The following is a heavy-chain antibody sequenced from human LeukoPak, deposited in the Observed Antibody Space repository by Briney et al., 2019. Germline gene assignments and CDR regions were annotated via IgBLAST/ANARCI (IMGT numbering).Heavy chain of an antibody. CDR3: AKRRGLELTYYYHMDV. D-gene: IGHD1-7*01. V-gene: IGHV3-23*01. Sequence: AGGSLRLSCAASGFTFSSYGMSWVRQAPGKGLEWVSAISGSGGSTYYADSVKGRFTISRDNSKNTLYLQMNSLRADDTAVYYCAKRRGLELTYYYHMDVWGKGTTVTVSS. J-gene: IGHJ6*03. CDR1: GFTFSSYG. CDR2: ISGSGGST.